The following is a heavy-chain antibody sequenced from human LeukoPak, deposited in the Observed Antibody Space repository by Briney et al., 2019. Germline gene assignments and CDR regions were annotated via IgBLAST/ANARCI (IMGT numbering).Heavy chain of an antibody. CDR1: GFTFSGSG. V-gene: IGHV3-30*02. D-gene: IGHD2-2*01. Sequence: GGSLRLSCAASGFTFSGSGMHWVRQAPGKGLEWVAFIRYHGSDKYYADSVKGRFTISRDNSKNTLYLQMNNLRPEDTSVYFCARSPTSWYFDYWGQGTLVTVSS. CDR3: ARSPTSWYFDY. J-gene: IGHJ4*02. CDR2: IRYHGSDK.